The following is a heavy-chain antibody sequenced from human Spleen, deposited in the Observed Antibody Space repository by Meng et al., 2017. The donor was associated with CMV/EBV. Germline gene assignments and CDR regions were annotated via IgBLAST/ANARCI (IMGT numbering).Heavy chain of an antibody. Sequence: SGFKFSSHAVSWGRQAPGKGLEWVAAISGSGGATYYADSLKGRFTISRDHSKNTLYLQLNSLRAEDTAVYYCARARQQVVGVYFDHWGQGTLVTVSS. CDR2: ISGSGGAT. CDR3: ARARQQVVGVYFDH. V-gene: IGHV3-23*01. CDR1: GFKFSSHA. J-gene: IGHJ4*02. D-gene: IGHD6-6*01.